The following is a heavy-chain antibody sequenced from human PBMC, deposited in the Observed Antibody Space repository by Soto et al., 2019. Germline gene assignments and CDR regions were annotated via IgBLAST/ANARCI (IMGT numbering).Heavy chain of an antibody. V-gene: IGHV3-21*01. CDR2: ISSRSSYI. J-gene: IGHJ6*02. CDR3: ARGDVGDYYGMDV. CDR1: EFTFSNYS. Sequence: GGSLRLSCAASEFTFSNYSMNWVRQAPGKGLEWVSSISSRSSYIYYADSVKGRFTISRDNAKNSLYMQMNSLRAEDTAVYYCARGDVGDYYGMDVWGQGTTVTVSS. D-gene: IGHD3-16*01.